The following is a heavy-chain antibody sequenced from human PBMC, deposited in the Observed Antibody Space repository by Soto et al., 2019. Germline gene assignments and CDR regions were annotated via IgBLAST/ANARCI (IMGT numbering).Heavy chain of an antibody. V-gene: IGHV3-49*04. CDR1: GFTFGDYA. Sequence: GGSLRLSCTASGFTFGDYAMSWVRQAPGKGLEWVGFIRSKAYGGTTEYAASVKGRFTTSRDDSKSIAYLQMNSLKTEDTAVYYCTRDYLRYFDWFPYGMDVWGQGTTVTVSS. J-gene: IGHJ6*02. CDR2: IRSKAYGGTT. D-gene: IGHD3-9*01. CDR3: TRDYLRYFDWFPYGMDV.